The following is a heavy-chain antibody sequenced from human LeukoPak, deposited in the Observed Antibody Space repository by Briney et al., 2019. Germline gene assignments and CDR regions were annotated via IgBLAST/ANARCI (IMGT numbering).Heavy chain of an antibody. CDR3: ATDVDYYGSGTNHYGMDV. D-gene: IGHD3-10*01. V-gene: IGHV1-24*01. CDR1: GYTLTELS. Sequence: ASVKVSRKVSGYTLTELSMHWVRQAPGKGLEWMGGFDPEDGETIYAQKFQGRVTMTEDTSTDTAYMELSSLRSEDTAVYYCATDVDYYGSGTNHYGMDVWGQGTTVTVSS. CDR2: FDPEDGET. J-gene: IGHJ6*02.